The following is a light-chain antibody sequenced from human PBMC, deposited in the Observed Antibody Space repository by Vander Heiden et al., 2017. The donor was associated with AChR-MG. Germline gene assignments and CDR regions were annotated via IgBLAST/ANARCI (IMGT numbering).Light chain of an antibody. CDR2: EVS. V-gene: IGLV2-8*01. J-gene: IGLJ2*01. CDR3: SSYAGSNTVV. Sequence: QSALTQPPSASGSPGQSVTISCTGTSSDVGGYNYVSWYQQHTAKAPKFMIYEVSQRPSGVPDRFSGSKAGNTASLTVSGLQAEDEADYYCSSYAGSNTVVFGGGTKLTVL. CDR1: SSDVGGYNY.